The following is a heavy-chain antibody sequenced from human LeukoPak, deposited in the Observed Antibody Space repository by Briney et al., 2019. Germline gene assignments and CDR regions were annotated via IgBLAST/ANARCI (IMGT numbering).Heavy chain of an antibody. CDR2: IYYSGST. D-gene: IGHD3-10*01. CDR3: ASSARHYYGSGSYSRRQDAFDI. Sequence: RSSETLSLTCTVSGGSISSYYWSWIRQPPGKGLEWIGYIYYSGSTNYNPSLKSRVTISVDTSKNQFSLKLSSVTAADTAVYYCASSARHYYGSGSYSRRQDAFDIWGQGTMVTVSS. J-gene: IGHJ3*02. V-gene: IGHV4-59*01. CDR1: GGSISSYY.